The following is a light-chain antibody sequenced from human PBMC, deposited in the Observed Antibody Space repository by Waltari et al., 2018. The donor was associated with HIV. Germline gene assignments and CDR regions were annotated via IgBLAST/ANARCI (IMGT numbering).Light chain of an antibody. CDR3: AAWDDSLKGYV. V-gene: IGLV1-44*01. CDR2: NNN. CDR1: SSNIGSTS. J-gene: IGLJ1*01. Sequence: QSVLTQPPSESGTPGQRVTISCSGSSSNIGSTSVNWYQQLPGTAPKVLMFNNNQRPSGVPDRFSGSKSGTSASLAISGLQSDDEADYYCAAWDDSLKGYVFGTGTGVTIL.